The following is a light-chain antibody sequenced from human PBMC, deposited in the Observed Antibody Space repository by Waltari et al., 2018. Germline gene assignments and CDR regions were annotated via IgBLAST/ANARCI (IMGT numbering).Light chain of an antibody. CDR3: QHYYNWPLT. J-gene: IGKJ4*01. Sequence: EIVMTQSPTTLSVSPGNTATLSCTTSQTVGTKLAWYQQKPGQAPGLIIFCASTRATGLPARFSASGSGTEFSLTISSLQSEDSAVYFCQHYYNWPLTFGGGTRIDI. V-gene: IGKV3-15*01. CDR2: CAS. CDR1: QTVGTK.